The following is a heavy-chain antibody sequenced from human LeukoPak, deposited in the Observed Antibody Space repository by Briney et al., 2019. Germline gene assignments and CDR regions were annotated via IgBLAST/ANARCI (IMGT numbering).Heavy chain of an antibody. CDR3: TKDPNGDYIGAFDP. V-gene: IGHV3-23*01. D-gene: IGHD4-17*01. J-gene: IGHJ5*02. CDR2: ITGGHYAT. CDR1: GFTFSRYW. Sequence: GGSLRLSCAASGFTFSRYWMHWVRQAPGKGLEWVSSITGGHYATYNTDSVKGRFTISRDNAKNTLYLQMNSLRADDTAIYYCTKDPNGDYIGAFDPWGQGTLVTVSS.